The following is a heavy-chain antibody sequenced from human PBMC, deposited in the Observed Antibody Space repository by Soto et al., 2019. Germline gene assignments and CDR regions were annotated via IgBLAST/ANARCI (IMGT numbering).Heavy chain of an antibody. CDR3: ARLGRYQMGIFDY. Sequence: LETLSLTCTVSGGSISSYYWSWIRQPPGKGLEYIGYIYDSGSTNYNPSLKSRVTISVDTSKNQFSLKLSSVTAADTALYYCARLGRYQMGIFDYWGQGTLVTVS. CDR2: IYDSGST. CDR1: GGSISSYY. D-gene: IGHD2-2*01. J-gene: IGHJ4*02. V-gene: IGHV4-59*08.